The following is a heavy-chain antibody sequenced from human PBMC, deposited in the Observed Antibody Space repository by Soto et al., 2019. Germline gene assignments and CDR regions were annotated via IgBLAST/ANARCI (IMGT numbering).Heavy chain of an antibody. CDR1: GYTFTSYG. D-gene: IGHD3-3*01. CDR3: ARVSWWTYYDFWSGYRFDY. J-gene: IGHJ4*02. V-gene: IGHV1-18*01. Sequence: GASVKVSCKASGYTFTSYGISWVRQAPGQGLEWMGWISAYNGNTNYAQKLQGRVTMTTDTSTSTAYMELRSLRSDDTAVYYCARVSWWTYYDFWSGYRFDYWGQGTLVTVSS. CDR2: ISAYNGNT.